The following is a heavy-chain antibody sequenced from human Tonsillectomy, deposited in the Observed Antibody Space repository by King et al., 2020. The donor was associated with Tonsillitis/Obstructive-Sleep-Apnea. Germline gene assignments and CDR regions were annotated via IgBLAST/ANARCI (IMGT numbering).Heavy chain of an antibody. Sequence: HVQLQQWGAGLLTPSETLSLTCAVYGGSFSGYYWSWIRQSPGKGLEWIGEINYSGSTNYNPSLKSRVTISIDSSKTQFSLKLSSLTAADTAVYYCARDTWFDPWGQGTLVTVSS. CDR3: ARDTWFDP. CDR1: GGSFSGYY. CDR2: INYSGST. J-gene: IGHJ5*01. V-gene: IGHV4-34*01.